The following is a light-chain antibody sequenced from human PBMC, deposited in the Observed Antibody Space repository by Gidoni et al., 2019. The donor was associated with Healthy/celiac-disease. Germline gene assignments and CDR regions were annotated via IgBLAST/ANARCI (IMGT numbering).Light chain of an antibody. CDR1: QSISSY. CDR2: AAS. Sequence: DIQMTQSPSSLSASVGDRVTITCRASQSISSYLNWYQQKPGKAPKLLIYAASSLQSGVPSRFSGIGSGTDFTLTISSLQPGDFATYYCRQSYSTLWTFXQXTKVEIK. CDR3: RQSYSTLWT. J-gene: IGKJ1*01. V-gene: IGKV1-39*01.